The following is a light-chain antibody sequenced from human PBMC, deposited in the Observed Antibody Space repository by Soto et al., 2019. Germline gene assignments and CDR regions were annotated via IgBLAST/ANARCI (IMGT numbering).Light chain of an antibody. V-gene: IGKV4-1*01. CDR3: QQYYSAPRA. CDR1: QSVLYSSNNKNY. J-gene: IGKJ2*01. Sequence: DIVVTQSPDSLAVSLGERATINCKSSQSVLYSSNNKNYLAWYRQKPGQPPKLLIYWASTRESGVPDRFSGSGSGTDFTFTISSLQSEDVAVYYCQQYYSAPRAFGQGTKLEIK. CDR2: WAS.